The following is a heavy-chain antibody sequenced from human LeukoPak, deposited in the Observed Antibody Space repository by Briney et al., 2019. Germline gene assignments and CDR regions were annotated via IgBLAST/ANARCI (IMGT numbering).Heavy chain of an antibody. D-gene: IGHD6-13*01. Sequence: ASVKVSCKASGYTFTSYDINWVRQATGQGLEWMGWMNPNSGNTGYAQKFQGRVTMTRNTSISTAYMELSSLRSEDTAVYYCARCSSSWYNWFDPWGQGTLVTVSS. J-gene: IGHJ5*02. V-gene: IGHV1-8*01. CDR2: MNPNSGNT. CDR1: GYTFTSYD. CDR3: ARCSSSWYNWFDP.